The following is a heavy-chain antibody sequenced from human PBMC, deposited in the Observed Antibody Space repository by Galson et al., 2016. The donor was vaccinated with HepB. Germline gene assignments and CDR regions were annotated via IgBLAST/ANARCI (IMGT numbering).Heavy chain of an antibody. CDR2: IWGDGSNK. CDR3: ARGNTCSGGACYLDY. Sequence: SLRLSCAASGFSFSSYGMHWVRQAPGKGLEWVAVIWGDGSNKYYADSVKGRFTISRDNYKNTLYLQMNSLRAEDTAVYYCARGNTCSGGACYLDYWGQGTLVTVS. D-gene: IGHD2-15*01. V-gene: IGHV3-33*01. CDR1: GFSFSSYG. J-gene: IGHJ4*02.